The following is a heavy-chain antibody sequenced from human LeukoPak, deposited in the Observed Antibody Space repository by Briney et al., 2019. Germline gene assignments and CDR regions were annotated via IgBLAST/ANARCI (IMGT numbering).Heavy chain of an antibody. J-gene: IGHJ3*02. D-gene: IGHD3-10*01. CDR1: GFTFSSYS. V-gene: IGHV3-21*01. Sequence: PGGSLRLFCAASGFTFSSYSMNWVRQAPGKGLEWVSSISSSSSYIYYADSVKGRFTISRDNAKNSLYLQMNSLRAEDTAVYYCASVGDGSGSYYNPRDAFDIWGQGTMVTVSS. CDR3: ASVGDGSGSYYNPRDAFDI. CDR2: ISSSSSYI.